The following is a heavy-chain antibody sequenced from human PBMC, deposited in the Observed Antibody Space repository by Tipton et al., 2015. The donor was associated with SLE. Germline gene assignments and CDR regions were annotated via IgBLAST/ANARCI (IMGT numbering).Heavy chain of an antibody. Sequence: TLSLTCTVSGYSISSGYYWGWIRQPPGKGLEWIGEIYHSGSTNYNPSLKSRVTISVDKSKNQFSLKLSSVTAADTAVYYCAREGGLRPYYYYGMDVWGQGTTVTVSS. V-gene: IGHV4-38-2*02. CDR2: IYHSGST. D-gene: IGHD5-12*01. J-gene: IGHJ6*02. CDR1: GYSISSGYY. CDR3: AREGGLRPYYYYGMDV.